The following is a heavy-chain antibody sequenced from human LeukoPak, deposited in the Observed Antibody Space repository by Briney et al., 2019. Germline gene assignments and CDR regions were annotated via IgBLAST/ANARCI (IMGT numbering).Heavy chain of an antibody. D-gene: IGHD6-6*01. V-gene: IGHV4-4*07. CDR3: ARDGPGAGEYSSSWRYYYYYMDV. CDR2: IYTSGST. J-gene: IGHJ6*03. Sequence: PSETLSLTCTVSGGSISSYYWSWIRQPAGKGLEWIGRIYTSGSTNYNPSLKGRVTTSVDTSKNQFSLKLSSVTAADTAVYYCARDGPGAGEYSSSWRYYYYYMDVWGKGTTVTVSS. CDR1: GGSISSYY.